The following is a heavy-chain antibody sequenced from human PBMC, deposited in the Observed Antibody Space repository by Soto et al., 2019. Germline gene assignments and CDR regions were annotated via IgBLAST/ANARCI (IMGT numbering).Heavy chain of an antibody. Sequence: QVQLVQSGAEVKKPGASVKVSCKASGYTFTSYYMHWVRQAHGQGLVWMGIINPSGGSTLYAQKFQGRVLMIRYTSTNSVAMELSSLRSDHTACYYCVREICLPQRTYFIDYWGPGTLVTVST. D-gene: IGHD6-25*01. CDR3: VREICLPQRTYFIDY. J-gene: IGHJ4*02. CDR2: INPSGGST. V-gene: IGHV1-46*01. CDR1: GYTFTSYY.